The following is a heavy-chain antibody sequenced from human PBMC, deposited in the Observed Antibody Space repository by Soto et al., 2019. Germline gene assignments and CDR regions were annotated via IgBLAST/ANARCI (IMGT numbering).Heavy chain of an antibody. D-gene: IGHD2-15*01. CDR1: GGSFSGYY. CDR3: ARVTGGYYYGMDV. Sequence: QVQLQQWGAGLLKPSETLSLTCAVYGGSFSGYYWSWIRQPPGKGLEWIGEINHSGSTNYNPSLKSRVTISVDTSKNQFSLKLSSVTAADTAVYYCARVTGGYYYGMDVWGQGTTVTVSS. V-gene: IGHV4-34*01. J-gene: IGHJ6*02. CDR2: INHSGST.